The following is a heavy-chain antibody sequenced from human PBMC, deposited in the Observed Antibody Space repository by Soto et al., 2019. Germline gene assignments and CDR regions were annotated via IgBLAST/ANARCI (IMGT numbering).Heavy chain of an antibody. V-gene: IGHV1-18*01. CDR1: GYTLTSYY. J-gene: IGHJ5*02. D-gene: IGHD3-3*02. CDR2: ISAYNGNT. CDR3: ARDSPPIAS. Sequence: QVQLVQSGAEVKKPGASVKVSCKAPGYTLTSYYISWVRQAPGQGLEWMGWISAYNGNTTYPQKLQGRVTMTTDTSTSTADMELRSLRSDDTAVYYCARDSPPIASWGQGTLVTVSS.